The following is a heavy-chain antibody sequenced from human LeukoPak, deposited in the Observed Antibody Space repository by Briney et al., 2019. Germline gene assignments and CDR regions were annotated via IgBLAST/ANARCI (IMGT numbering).Heavy chain of an antibody. CDR1: GYTFTSYH. D-gene: IGHD1-26*01. V-gene: IGHV1-46*01. J-gene: IGHJ4*02. CDR2: INPSGGST. Sequence: ASVKVSCKASGYTFTSYHMHWVRQAPGQGLEWMGIINPSGGSTSYAQKFQGRVTMTRDTSTSTVYMELSSLRSEDTAVYYCARDRGVGATLGDFDYWGQGTLVTVS. CDR3: ARDRGVGATLGDFDY.